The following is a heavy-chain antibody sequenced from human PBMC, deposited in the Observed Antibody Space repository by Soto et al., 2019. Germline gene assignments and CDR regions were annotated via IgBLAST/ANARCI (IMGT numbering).Heavy chain of an antibody. Sequence: QVQLVDSGGGVVQPGGSLRLSCAASGFTFSNYGMHWVRQAPGKGLEWVAFISNDGSKNYYADSVRGRLTISRYNSINTPLLQMNSLRSEDTATYYCAKVPLRPYYFEYWGPGTLVTVPS. J-gene: IGHJ4*02. V-gene: IGHV3-30*18. CDR3: AKVPLRPYYFEY. D-gene: IGHD4-17*01. CDR2: ISNDGSKN. CDR1: GFTFSNYG.